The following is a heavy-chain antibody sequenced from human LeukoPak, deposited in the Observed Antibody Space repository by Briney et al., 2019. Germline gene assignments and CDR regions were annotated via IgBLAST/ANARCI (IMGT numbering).Heavy chain of an antibody. J-gene: IGHJ6*02. Sequence: ASVKVSCRASGYTFTDYYMHWVRQAPGQGLEWMGWLNPNTLVTNYAQHFQGRVSMTWDTSISTGHMDLHGLTSDDTAVYYCARKDGGRDGMDVWGQGTTVTVSS. CDR3: ARKDGGRDGMDV. CDR2: LNPNTLVT. CDR1: GYTFTDYY. D-gene: IGHD4-23*01. V-gene: IGHV1-2*02.